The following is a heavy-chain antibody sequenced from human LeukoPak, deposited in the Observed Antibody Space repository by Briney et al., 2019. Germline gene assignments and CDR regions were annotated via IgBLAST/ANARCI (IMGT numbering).Heavy chain of an antibody. J-gene: IGHJ2*01. Sequence: TLSLTCSVSGGSMNSGDYYWNWIRQPPGKGLEWIGCIYSNGSTYYKPSHKSRLTISMDTSKNQFSLNLRSVTAADTAVYYCVRDRPNWRSEFWFFDFRGRGTLVAVST. CDR3: VRDRPNWRSEFWFFDF. CDR1: GGSMNSGDYY. V-gene: IGHV4-30-4*08. CDR2: IYSNGST. D-gene: IGHD1-20*01.